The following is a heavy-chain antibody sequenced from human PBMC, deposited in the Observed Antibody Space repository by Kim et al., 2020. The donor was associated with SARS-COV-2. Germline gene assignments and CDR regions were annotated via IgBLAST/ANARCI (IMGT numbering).Heavy chain of an antibody. D-gene: IGHD6-19*01. CDR3: AKDQGYSSGWYYFDY. CDR2: ISGSGGST. J-gene: IGHJ4*02. Sequence: GGSLRLSCAASGFTFSSYAMSWVRQAPGKGLEWVSAISGSGGSTYYADSVKGRFTISRDNSKNTLYLQMNSLRAEDTAVYYCAKDQGYSSGWYYFDYWGQGTLVTVSS. V-gene: IGHV3-23*01. CDR1: GFTFSSYA.